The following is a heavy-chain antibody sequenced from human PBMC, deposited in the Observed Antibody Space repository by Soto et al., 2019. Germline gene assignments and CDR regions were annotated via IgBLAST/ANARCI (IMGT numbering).Heavy chain of an antibody. CDR2: IWNDGSSK. CDR1: GFIFNDYA. CDR3: ATQRSSRRFDY. Sequence: GGSLRLSCAASGFIFNDYAMQWVRQAPGKGLEWVAIIWNDGSSKYYADSVKGRLTISRDNSKNTLYLQMNSLRAEDTAVYYCATQRSSRRFDYWGQGTLVTVSS. J-gene: IGHJ4*02. D-gene: IGHD6-6*01. V-gene: IGHV3-33*01.